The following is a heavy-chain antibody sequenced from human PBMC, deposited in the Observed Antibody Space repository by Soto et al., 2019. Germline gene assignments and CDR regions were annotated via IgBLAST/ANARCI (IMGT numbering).Heavy chain of an antibody. CDR1: GFTFSSYS. Sequence: GGSLRLSCAASGFTFSSYSMNWVRQAPGKGLEWVSYISSSSSTIYYADSVKGRFTISRDNAKNSLYLQMNSLRAEDTAVYYCARDRAYYDFWSGYTDHSYYFDYWGQGTLVTVSS. CDR2: ISSSSSTI. D-gene: IGHD3-3*01. V-gene: IGHV3-48*01. CDR3: ARDRAYYDFWSGYTDHSYYFDY. J-gene: IGHJ4*02.